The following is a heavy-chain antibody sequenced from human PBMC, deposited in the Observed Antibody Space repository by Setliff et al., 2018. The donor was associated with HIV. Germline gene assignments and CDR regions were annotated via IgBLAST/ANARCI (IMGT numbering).Heavy chain of an antibody. D-gene: IGHD5-12*01. CDR1: GGSFSGYY. Sequence: SETLSLTCAVYGGSFSGYYCSWIRQPPGNGLEWIGEINHIGSTNYNPSLKSRVTISVDTSKNQFSLKLSSVTAADTAVYYCARGGDSGYHWTPYYYYYSMDVWGKGTTVTVSS. J-gene: IGHJ6*03. V-gene: IGHV4-34*01. CDR2: INHIGST. CDR3: ARGGDSGYHWTPYYYYYSMDV.